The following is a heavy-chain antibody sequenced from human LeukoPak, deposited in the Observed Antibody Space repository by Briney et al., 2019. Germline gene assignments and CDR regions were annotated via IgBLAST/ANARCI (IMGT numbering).Heavy chain of an antibody. V-gene: IGHV1-69*04. CDR2: IIPILGIA. Sequence: GASVKVSCKASGGTFSSYAISWARQAPGQGLEWMGRIIPILGIANYAQKFQGRVTITADKSTSTAYMELSSLRSEDTAVYYCASGGGYSGYDYFDYWGQGTLVTVSS. J-gene: IGHJ4*02. D-gene: IGHD5-12*01. CDR3: ASGGGYSGYDYFDY. CDR1: GGTFSSYA.